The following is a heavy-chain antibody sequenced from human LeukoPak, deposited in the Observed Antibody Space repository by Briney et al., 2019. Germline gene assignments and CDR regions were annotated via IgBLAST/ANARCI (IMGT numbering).Heavy chain of an antibody. V-gene: IGHV3-53*05. CDR1: GFTVSSNY. Sequence: PGGSLRLSCAASGFTVSSNYMSWVRQAPGKGLEWVSIIYSGGSTYYADSVKGRFTISRDNSKNTLYLQMNSLRAEDTAVYYCAKDPHVFWSGKSWFDPWGQGTLVTVSS. CDR3: AKDPHVFWSGKSWFDP. D-gene: IGHD3-3*01. CDR2: IYSGGST. J-gene: IGHJ5*02.